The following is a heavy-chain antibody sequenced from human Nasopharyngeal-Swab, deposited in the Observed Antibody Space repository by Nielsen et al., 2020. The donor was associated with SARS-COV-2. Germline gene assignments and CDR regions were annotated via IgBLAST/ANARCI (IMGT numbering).Heavy chain of an antibody. Sequence: GGSLRLPCAASGFTFSSYAMHWVRQAPGRGLEWVAVISYDGSNKYYADSVKGRFTISRDNSKNTLYLQMNSLRAEDTAVYYCARDLVGVTGEYYYYYGMDVWGQGTTVTVSS. J-gene: IGHJ6*02. D-gene: IGHD7-27*01. V-gene: IGHV3-30-3*01. CDR3: ARDLVGVTGEYYYYYGMDV. CDR2: ISYDGSNK. CDR1: GFTFSSYA.